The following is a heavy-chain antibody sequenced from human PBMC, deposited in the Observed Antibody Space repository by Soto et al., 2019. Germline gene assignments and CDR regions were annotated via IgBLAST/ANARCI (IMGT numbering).Heavy chain of an antibody. CDR1: GGHISSRTYS. CDR2: TYFHGNT. Sequence: QMQLQESGPGLVKPSETLSLTCAVSGGHISSRTYSWGWIRQPPGKSLQWIGTTYFHGNTYYNPSLKRRVTISVDTSNNQLSLTVRSATAADTAVYYWARHDGFRSGWIFDYWGHGTLFTVSS. CDR3: ARHDGFRSGWIFDY. V-gene: IGHV4-39*01. D-gene: IGHD6-19*01. J-gene: IGHJ4*01.